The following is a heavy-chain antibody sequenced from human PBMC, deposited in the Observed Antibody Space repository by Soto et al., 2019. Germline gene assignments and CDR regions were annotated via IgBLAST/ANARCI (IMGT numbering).Heavy chain of an antibody. V-gene: IGHV3-23*01. CDR3: AKGDHIAAAGTSRFDP. Sequence: EVQLLESGGGLVQPGGCLRLSCAASGFTFSSYAMSWVRQAPGKGLAWVSAISGSGGSTYYADSVKGRFTIYRDNSKNTLYLQMNSLRAEDTAVYYCAKGDHIAAAGTSRFDPWGQGTLVTVSS. D-gene: IGHD6-13*01. CDR1: GFTFSSYA. CDR2: ISGSGGST. J-gene: IGHJ5*02.